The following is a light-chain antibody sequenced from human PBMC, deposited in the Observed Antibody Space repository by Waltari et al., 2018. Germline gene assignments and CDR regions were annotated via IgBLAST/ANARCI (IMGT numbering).Light chain of an antibody. Sequence: QPALTQPASVSGSPGQSITISCTGTSNHVGNSKHSCWYQQHPGQAPKLIISEVTERPSGVSDRFSGSKSGNTASLTISGLQAEDEADYYCLSYTSSITFVFGGGTKVSVL. CDR1: SNHVGNSKH. V-gene: IGLV2-23*02. J-gene: IGLJ2*01. CDR2: EVT. CDR3: LSYTSSITFV.